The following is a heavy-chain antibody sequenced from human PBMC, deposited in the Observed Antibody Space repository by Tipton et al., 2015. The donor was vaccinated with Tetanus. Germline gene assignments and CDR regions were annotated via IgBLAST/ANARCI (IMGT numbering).Heavy chain of an antibody. J-gene: IGHJ6*02. CDR3: AREGPAARHGDYGMDV. D-gene: IGHD6-6*01. CDR2: IIPIFGTA. V-gene: IGHV1-69*06. Sequence: QVQLVQSGAEVKKPGSSVKVSCKASGGTFSSYAISWVRQAPGQGLEWMGGIIPIFGTANYAQKFQGRVTITADKSTSTAYMELSSLRSEDTAVYYCAREGPAARHGDYGMDVWGQGTTVTVSS. CDR1: GGTFSSYA.